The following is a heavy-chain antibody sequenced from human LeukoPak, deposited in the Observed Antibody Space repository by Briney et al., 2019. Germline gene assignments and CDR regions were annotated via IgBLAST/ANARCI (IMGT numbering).Heavy chain of an antibody. J-gene: IGHJ4*02. CDR1: GFSLSSYA. CDR2: ISSTDAGT. V-gene: IGHV3-23*01. CDR3: AKAPVTSCRGAYCYPFDY. Sequence: GGSLRLSCAASGFSLSSYAMSWVRQAPGKGLEWVSAISSTDAGTYHADSVRGRFTISRDSSTNTLYLQMNSLRAEDAAVYYCAKAPVTSCRGAYCYPFDYWGQGTLVTVSS. D-gene: IGHD2-21*01.